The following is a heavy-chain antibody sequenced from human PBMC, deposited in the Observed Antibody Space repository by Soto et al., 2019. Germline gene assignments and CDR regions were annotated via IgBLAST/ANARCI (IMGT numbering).Heavy chain of an antibody. CDR1: GGSISSGGYY. D-gene: IGHD6-13*01. Sequence: QVQLQESGPGLVKPSQTLSLTCPVSGGSISSGGYYWSWIRQHPGKGLEWIGYIYYSGSTYYNPSLMSLVTISVDSSKNQFSLKLSSVTAADTSVYYCARVSSSPLNFDYWGQGTLVTVSS. J-gene: IGHJ4*02. V-gene: IGHV4-31*01. CDR2: IYYSGST. CDR3: ARVSSSPLNFDY.